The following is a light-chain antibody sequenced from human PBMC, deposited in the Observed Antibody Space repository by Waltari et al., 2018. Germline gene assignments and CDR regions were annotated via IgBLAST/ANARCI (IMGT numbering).Light chain of an antibody. CDR3: QQYNNWPRT. Sequence: EIVMTQSPATLSVSPGERATLSCRARQSVSSNLAWYQQKPGQAPRLPIYGASTRATGIPARFSGSGSGTEFTLTISSLQSEDFAVYYCQQYNNWPRTFGQGTKLEIK. V-gene: IGKV3-15*01. CDR2: GAS. J-gene: IGKJ2*01. CDR1: QSVSSN.